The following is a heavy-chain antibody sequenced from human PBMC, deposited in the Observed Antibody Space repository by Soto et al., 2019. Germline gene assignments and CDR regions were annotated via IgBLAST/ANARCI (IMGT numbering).Heavy chain of an antibody. CDR2: VNLSGNT. CDR1: GASFSPYH. CDR3: ARSPTFYNYVWGNSTY. Sequence: SETLSLTCAIYGASFSPYHWSWIRQSPGKGLEWIGEVNLSGNTYYNPSFKTRVTMSVDASKNQFSLKMGSLTAADTAIYYCARSPTFYNYVWGNSTYWGQGALVTVSS. D-gene: IGHD3-16*01. J-gene: IGHJ4*02. V-gene: IGHV4-34*01.